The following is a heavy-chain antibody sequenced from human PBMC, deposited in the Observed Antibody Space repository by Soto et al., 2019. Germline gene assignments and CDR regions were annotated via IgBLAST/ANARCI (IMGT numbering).Heavy chain of an antibody. D-gene: IGHD2-8*01. CDR3: AKSFPYGDAFDI. V-gene: IGHV3-23*01. CDR1: GFTFSSYA. CDR2: ISGSGGST. Sequence: GESLKISCAASGFTFSSYAMSWVRQAPGKGLEWVSAISGSGGSTYYADSVKGRFTISRDNSKNTLYLQMNSLRAEDTAVYYCAKSFPYGDAFDIWGQGTMVTVS. J-gene: IGHJ3*02.